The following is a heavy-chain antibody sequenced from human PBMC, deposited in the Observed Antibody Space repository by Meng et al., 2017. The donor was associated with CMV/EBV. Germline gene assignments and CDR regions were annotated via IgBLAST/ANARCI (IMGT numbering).Heavy chain of an antibody. Sequence: SVKVSCKASGGTFSGYAISWVRQAPGQGLEWMGGIIPIFGTANYAQKFQGRVTITTDESTSTAYMELSSLRSEDTAVYYCASNYDFWSGLDYWGQGTLVTVSS. CDR2: IIPIFGTA. V-gene: IGHV1-69*05. CDR1: GGTFSGYA. J-gene: IGHJ4*02. CDR3: ASNYDFWSGLDY. D-gene: IGHD3-3*01.